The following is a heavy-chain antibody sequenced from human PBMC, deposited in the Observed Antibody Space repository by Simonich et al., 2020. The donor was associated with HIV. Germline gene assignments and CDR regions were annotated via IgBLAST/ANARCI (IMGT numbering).Heavy chain of an antibody. D-gene: IGHD3-10*02. Sequence: QVQLVQSGAEVTNPGASVKVSCKASGYTFTDNPMHWVRQAPGQGLEGVGWSNPKSGGADSAQKFKGRVTMTRDTSMSTAYMELSSPTSDDTAVYFCAREGAMLDDAFDVWGQGTMLTVSS. CDR3: AREGAMLDDAFDV. J-gene: IGHJ3*01. CDR1: GYTFTDNP. CDR2: SNPKSGGA. V-gene: IGHV1-2*02.